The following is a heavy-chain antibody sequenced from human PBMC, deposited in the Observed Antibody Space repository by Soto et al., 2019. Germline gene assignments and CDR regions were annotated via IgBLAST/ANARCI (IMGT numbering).Heavy chain of an antibody. CDR1: GYSFTSYW. D-gene: IGHD6-6*01. J-gene: IGHJ6*02. CDR2: IYPGDSDT. V-gene: IGHV5-51*01. Sequence: GESLKISCKGSGYSFTSYWIGWVRQMPGKGLEWMGIIYPGDSDTRYSPSFQGQVTISADKSISTAYLQWRSLKASDTAMYYCARHEYITNYYYGMDVWGQGTTVTVSS. CDR3: ARHEYITNYYYGMDV.